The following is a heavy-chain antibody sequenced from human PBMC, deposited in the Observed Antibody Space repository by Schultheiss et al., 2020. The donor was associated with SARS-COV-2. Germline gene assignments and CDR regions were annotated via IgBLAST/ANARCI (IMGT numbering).Heavy chain of an antibody. J-gene: IGHJ4*02. D-gene: IGHD1-14*01. CDR1: GFTFSSYW. V-gene: IGHV3-74*01. CDR3: AKASKPLRCTLCPYYFDY. Sequence: GESLKISCAASGFTFSSYWMHWVRQAPGKGLVWVSRINSDGSSTSYADSVKGRFTISRDNSKITLYLQMNSLRAEDTAVYYCAKASKPLRCTLCPYYFDYWGQGTLVTVSS. CDR2: INSDGSST.